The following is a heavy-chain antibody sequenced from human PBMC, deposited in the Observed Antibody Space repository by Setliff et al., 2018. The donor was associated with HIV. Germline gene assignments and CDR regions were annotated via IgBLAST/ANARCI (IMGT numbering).Heavy chain of an antibody. J-gene: IGHJ4*02. Sequence: GASVKVSCKASADTFTTYDLHWVGQAPGQRLEWMGWINDWNGETTSSQKFQSRVTITRDTSASTAYMELSSLRSEDTGVYYCSMGSSNWPHRPNNYYFDYWGQGTPVTVSS. CDR2: INDWNGET. CDR3: SMGSSNWPHRPNNYYFDY. V-gene: IGHV1-3*01. CDR1: ADTFTTYD. D-gene: IGHD6-13*01.